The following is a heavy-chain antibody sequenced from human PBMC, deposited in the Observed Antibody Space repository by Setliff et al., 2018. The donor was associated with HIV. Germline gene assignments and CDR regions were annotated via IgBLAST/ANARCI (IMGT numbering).Heavy chain of an antibody. J-gene: IGHJ3*02. V-gene: IGHV4-31*03. D-gene: IGHD3-16*01. Sequence: SETLSLTCTVSGGSISSGGYYWSWIRQHPGKGLEWIGFISYSGTAYYNPSLKSRVTISVETSKNQFSLKLSSVIAADTAVYYCARVGFGDSDAFDIWGQGTMVTVSS. CDR1: GGSISSGGYY. CDR2: ISYSGTA. CDR3: ARVGFGDSDAFDI.